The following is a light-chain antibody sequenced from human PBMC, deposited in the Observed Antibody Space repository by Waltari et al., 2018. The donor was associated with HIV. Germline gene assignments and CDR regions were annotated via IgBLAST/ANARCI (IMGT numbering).Light chain of an antibody. Sequence: EIVLTQSPGTLSLSPGERATLSCRASQCFSSSYLAWYQQKPGQAPRLLIYGISSRVTGTPDRFSGSGSGTDFTLTISRLEPEDFAVYYCQQYGSSRYTFGQGTKLEIK. CDR3: QQYGSSRYT. CDR2: GIS. CDR1: QCFSSSY. J-gene: IGKJ2*01. V-gene: IGKV3-20*01.